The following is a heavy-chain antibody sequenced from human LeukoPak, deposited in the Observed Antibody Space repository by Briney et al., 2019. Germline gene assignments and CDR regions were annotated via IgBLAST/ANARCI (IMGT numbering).Heavy chain of an antibody. CDR3: AGGGLHYDSSGRNWFDP. Sequence: GGSLRLSCAASGFTFSSYWMHWVRQAPGKGLVWVSRINSDGSSTSYADSVKGRFTISRDNAKNTLYLQMNSLRAEDTAVYYCAGGGLHYDSSGRNWFDPWGQGTLVTVSS. D-gene: IGHD3-22*01. V-gene: IGHV3-74*01. J-gene: IGHJ5*02. CDR2: INSDGSST. CDR1: GFTFSSYW.